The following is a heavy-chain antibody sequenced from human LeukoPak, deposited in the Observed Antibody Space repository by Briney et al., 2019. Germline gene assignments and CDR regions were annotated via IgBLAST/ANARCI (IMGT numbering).Heavy chain of an antibody. V-gene: IGHV3-48*01. CDR3: ARETILAVAGDF. CDR1: GFTFNRNN. J-gene: IGHJ4*02. CDR2: ISSTSITM. D-gene: IGHD6-19*01. Sequence: GGSLRLSCAASGFTFNRNNMNWVRQAPAKGLEWVSYISSTSITMYYADSVKGRFTISRDNAKNSLYLQMNSLRADDTAVYYCARETILAVAGDFWGQGTLVTVSS.